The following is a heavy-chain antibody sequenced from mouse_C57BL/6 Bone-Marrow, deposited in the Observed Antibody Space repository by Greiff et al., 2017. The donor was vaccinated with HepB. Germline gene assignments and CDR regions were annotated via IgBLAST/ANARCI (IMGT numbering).Heavy chain of an antibody. J-gene: IGHJ3*01. V-gene: IGHV1-81*01. CDR2: IYPRSGNT. Sequence: QVQLQKSGAELARPGASVKLSCKASGYTFTSYGISWVKQRTGQGLEWIGEIYPRSGNTYYNEKFKGKATLTADKSSSTAYMELRSLTSEDSAVYFCARDYGSSLFAWWGQGTLVTVSA. D-gene: IGHD1-1*01. CDR3: ARDYGSSLFAW. CDR1: GYTFTSYG.